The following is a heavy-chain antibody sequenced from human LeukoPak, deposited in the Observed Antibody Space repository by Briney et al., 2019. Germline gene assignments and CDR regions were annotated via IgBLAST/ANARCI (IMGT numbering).Heavy chain of an antibody. CDR2: IYYSGST. J-gene: IGHJ5*02. CDR3: ARDSKENWFDP. D-gene: IGHD3-3*02. Sequence: SETLSLTCTVSGGSISSHYWSWIRQPPGKGLEWIGYIYYSGSTNYNPSLKSRVTISVDTSKNQFSLKLSSVTAADMAVYYCARDSKENWFDPWGQGTLVTVSS. V-gene: IGHV4-59*11. CDR1: GGSISSHY.